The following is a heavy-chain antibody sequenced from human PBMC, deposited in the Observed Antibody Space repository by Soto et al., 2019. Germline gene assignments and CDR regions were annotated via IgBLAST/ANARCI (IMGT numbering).Heavy chain of an antibody. J-gene: IGHJ1*01. CDR3: TNKEMSQGYLQH. Sequence: QLQLQESGPGLVKPSEPLSLTGTVSGGSISSTNSSWGWLRQPPGKGLDWIANIYYTGTTYNSPSLKSRATISVDTSKNQFSLKLSSVTAADTAVYFCTNKEMSQGYLQHWGQGTLVTVSS. V-gene: IGHV4-39*01. CDR1: GGSISSTNSS. CDR2: IYYTGTT.